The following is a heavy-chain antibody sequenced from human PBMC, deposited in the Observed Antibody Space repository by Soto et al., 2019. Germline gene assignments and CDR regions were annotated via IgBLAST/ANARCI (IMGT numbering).Heavy chain of an antibody. J-gene: IGHJ4*02. D-gene: IGHD3-22*01. V-gene: IGHV4-61*01. CDR1: GDPVSSGSFY. CDR3: ARKDYDSRLDF. Sequence: SETLSLTCTVSGDPVSSGSFYWSWIRQPPGKGLEWIGYVYYTGNSNNSPSLKSRVTISIDTSKNEFSLKLRSVTAADTAVYYCARKDYDSRLDFWGQGXLVTVYS. CDR2: VYYTGNS.